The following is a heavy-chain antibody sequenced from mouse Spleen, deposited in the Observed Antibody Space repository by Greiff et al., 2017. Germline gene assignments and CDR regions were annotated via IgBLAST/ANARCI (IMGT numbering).Heavy chain of an antibody. CDR1: GYTFTDYE. CDR3: TRYGNGY. D-gene: IGHD1-1*01. V-gene: IGHV1-15*01. Sequence: VQLVESGAELVRPGASVTLSCKASGYTFTDYEMHWVKQTPVHGLEWIGAIDPETGGTAYNQKFKGKAILTADKSSSTAYMELRSLTSEDSAVYYCTRYGNGYWGQGTTLTVSS. J-gene: IGHJ2*01. CDR2: IDPETGGT.